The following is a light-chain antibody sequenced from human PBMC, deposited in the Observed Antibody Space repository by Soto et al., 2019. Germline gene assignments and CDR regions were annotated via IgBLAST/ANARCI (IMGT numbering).Light chain of an antibody. CDR2: GAS. CDR3: QRYGDSSPRFT. CDR1: RSVGSDL. J-gene: IGKJ3*01. V-gene: IGKV3-20*01. Sequence: EIVLTQSPGTLSLSPGERATLSCRADRSVGSDLLGWYQQKPGQAPRLLIYGASNRATGIPDRFSASGSGTDFNLTISRLEPEDVAVYYCQRYGDSSPRFTFGHGTKVDLK.